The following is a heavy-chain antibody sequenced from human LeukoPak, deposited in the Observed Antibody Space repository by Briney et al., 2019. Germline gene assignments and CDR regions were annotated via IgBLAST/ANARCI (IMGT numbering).Heavy chain of an antibody. CDR2: IYRGGST. J-gene: IGHJ4*02. Sequence: PGGSLRLSCAASGFTVSSNYMSWVRQAPGKGLGWLSVIYRGGSTYYADSVKGRFTISRDNSKNTLYLQMNSLRVEDTAVYFCARDEYWGQGTLVTVSS. CDR3: ARDEY. CDR1: GFTVSSNY. V-gene: IGHV3-66*01.